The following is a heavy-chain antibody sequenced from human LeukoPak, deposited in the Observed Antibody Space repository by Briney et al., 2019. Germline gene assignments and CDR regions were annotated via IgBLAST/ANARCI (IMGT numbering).Heavy chain of an antibody. CDR1: GGSIDITNY. CDR2: ISHDGTI. V-gene: IGHV4-4*02. Sequence: SGTLSLTCGVSGGSIDITNYWSWVRQAPGKGLEWIGEISHDGTINYNPSLRSRVAMSLDRANNQFPLSLTSVTAADTAVYYCTRENRPFCPFAYWGQGVLVTASS. D-gene: IGHD2/OR15-2a*01. J-gene: IGHJ4*02. CDR3: TRENRPFCPFAY.